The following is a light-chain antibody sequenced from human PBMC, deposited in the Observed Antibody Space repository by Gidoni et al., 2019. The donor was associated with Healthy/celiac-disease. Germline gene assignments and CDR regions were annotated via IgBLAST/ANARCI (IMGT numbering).Light chain of an antibody. CDR1: QSISSW. CDR3: QQYNTYPLT. CDR2: KAS. J-gene: IGKJ4*01. Sequence: DIQMTQSPSTLSASLGARVTLTCRASQSISSWLAWYQQKPGKAPKLLIYKASSLESGVPSRFSGSGSGTEFTLTISSLQPDDFATYYCQQYNTYPLTFGGXTKVEIK. V-gene: IGKV1-5*03.